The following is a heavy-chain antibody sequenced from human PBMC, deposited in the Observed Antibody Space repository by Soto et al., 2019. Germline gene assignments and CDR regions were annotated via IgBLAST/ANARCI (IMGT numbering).Heavy chain of an antibody. CDR1: GFTFSNAW. D-gene: IGHD3-22*01. CDR3: TTDSYISSIIVRFDY. J-gene: IGHJ4*01. CDR2: VKSKTDGGTT. Sequence: GGSLRLSCAASGFTFSNAWINWVRQTPGKGLEWVGRVKSKTDGGTTDFAAPVKGRFAISRDDSKNMVYLEMNSLKTEDTAIYYCTTDSYISSIIVRFDYWGHGTLVTVSS. V-gene: IGHV3-15*07.